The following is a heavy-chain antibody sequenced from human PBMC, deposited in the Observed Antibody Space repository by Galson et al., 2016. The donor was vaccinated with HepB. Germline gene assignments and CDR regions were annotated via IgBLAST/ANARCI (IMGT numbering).Heavy chain of an antibody. Sequence: SVKVSCKASGYTFINYGISWVRQAPGQGLEWIGWIGPYNGNTHSAQKFRDRVDMTKDTSTNTAYLEVGSLRSDDTAIYYCARVGDYSDSRGQRDDYWGQGTLVPASS. D-gene: IGHD2-15*01. V-gene: IGHV1-18*01. CDR2: IGPYNGNT. CDR1: GYTFINYG. J-gene: IGHJ4*02. CDR3: ARVGDYSDSRGQRDDY.